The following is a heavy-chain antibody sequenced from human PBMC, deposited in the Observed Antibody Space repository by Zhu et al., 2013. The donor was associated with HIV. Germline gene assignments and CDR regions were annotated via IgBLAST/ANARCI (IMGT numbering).Heavy chain of an antibody. D-gene: IGHD2-15*01. CDR2: INPKNGGT. J-gene: IGHJ5*02. CDR1: GYRFTAYY. CDR3: TRAVVRTEAPRGWFDP. Sequence: QVQLLQSGAEVKRPGASVTVSCRPSGYRFTAYYIHWVRQAPGKGIEWMGWINPKNGGTNYAPEFQGRVTMTRDTSISTVYMELTRLTSEDTAVYFCTRAVVRTEAPRGWFDPWGQGTLVTVSA. V-gene: IGHV1-2*02.